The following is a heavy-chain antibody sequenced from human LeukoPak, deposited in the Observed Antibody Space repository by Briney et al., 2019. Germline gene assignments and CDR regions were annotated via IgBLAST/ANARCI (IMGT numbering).Heavy chain of an antibody. CDR3: AIRTVTANWFDP. CDR2: IIPIFGTA. CDR1: GGTFSSYA. D-gene: IGHD4-11*01. Sequence: ASVKVSCKASGGTFSSYAISWVRQAPGQGLEWMGGIIPIFGTANYAQKFQGRVTITADESTSTAYMELSSLRSEDTAVYYCAIRTVTANWFDPWGQGTLVTASS. V-gene: IGHV1-69*13. J-gene: IGHJ5*02.